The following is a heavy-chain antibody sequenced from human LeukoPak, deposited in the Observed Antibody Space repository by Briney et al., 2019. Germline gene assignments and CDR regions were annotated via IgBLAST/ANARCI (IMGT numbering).Heavy chain of an antibody. Sequence: SETLSLTCTVSGGSISSGGYYWSWIRQPPGKGLEWIGYIYHSGSTYYNPSLKSRVTISVDRSKNQFSLKLSSVTAADTAVYYCARDRGLNSSPYFDYWGQGTLVTVSS. CDR1: GGSISSGGYY. CDR3: ARDRGLNSSPYFDY. CDR2: IYHSGST. D-gene: IGHD3-10*01. V-gene: IGHV4-30-2*01. J-gene: IGHJ4*02.